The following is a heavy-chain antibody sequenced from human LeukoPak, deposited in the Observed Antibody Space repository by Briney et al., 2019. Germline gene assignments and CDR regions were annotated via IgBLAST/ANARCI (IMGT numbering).Heavy chain of an antibody. CDR2: ISGSGGST. D-gene: IGHD3-9*01. Sequence: PWGSLRLSCAASGFTFSSYAMSWVRQAPGKGLEWVSDISGSGGSTYYADSVKGRFTSSGDNSKNTLYLQMNSLRAEDTAVYYCANSRPLRYRDAFDIWGQGTMVTVSS. CDR3: ANSRPLRYRDAFDI. J-gene: IGHJ3*02. CDR1: GFTFSSYA. V-gene: IGHV3-23*01.